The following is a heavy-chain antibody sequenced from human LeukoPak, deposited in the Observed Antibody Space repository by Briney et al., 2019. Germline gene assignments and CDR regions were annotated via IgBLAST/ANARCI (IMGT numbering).Heavy chain of an antibody. CDR1: GYTFTSYY. V-gene: IGHV1-2*02. J-gene: IGHJ4*02. D-gene: IGHD6-13*01. Sequence: ASVTVSCKASGYTFTSYYMHWVRQAPGQGLEWMGWINPNSGGTNYAQTFQGRVTMTRDTSISTAYMELSRLRSDDTAVYYCARARSSRAAAGLDYWGQGTLVTVSS. CDR3: ARARSSRAAAGLDY. CDR2: INPNSGGT.